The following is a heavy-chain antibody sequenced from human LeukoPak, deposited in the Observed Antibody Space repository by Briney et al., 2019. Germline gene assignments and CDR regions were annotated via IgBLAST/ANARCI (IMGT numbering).Heavy chain of an antibody. CDR2: ISWNSGSI. J-gene: IGHJ4*02. Sequence: GGSLRLSCAASGFTFDDYAMHWVRQAPGKGLEWVSGISWNSGSIGYADSVKGRFTISRDNAKNSLYLQMNSLRAEDTALYYCAKALNTVVTPGYFDYWGQGTLVTVSS. CDR1: GFTFDDYA. V-gene: IGHV3-9*01. D-gene: IGHD4-23*01. CDR3: AKALNTVVTPGYFDY.